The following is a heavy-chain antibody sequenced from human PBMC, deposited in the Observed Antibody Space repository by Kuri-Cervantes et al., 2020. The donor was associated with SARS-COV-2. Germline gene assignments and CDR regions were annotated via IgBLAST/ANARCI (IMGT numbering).Heavy chain of an antibody. CDR3: ARGIVGATGEYYFDY. V-gene: IGHV4-61*01. CDR1: GYSISSGYY. J-gene: IGHJ4*02. D-gene: IGHD1-26*01. Sequence: SETLSLTCTVSGYSISSGYYWGWIRQPPGKGLEWIGYIYYSGSTNYNPSLKSRVTISVDTSKNQFSLKLSSVTAADTAVYYCARGIVGATGEYYFDYWGQGTLVTVSS. CDR2: IYYSGST.